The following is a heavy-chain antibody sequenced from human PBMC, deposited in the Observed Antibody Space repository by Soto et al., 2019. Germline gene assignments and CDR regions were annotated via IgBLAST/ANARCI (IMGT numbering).Heavy chain of an antibody. CDR1: GYTFTSYA. CDR3: ARDERYCSSTSCPRTFDY. V-gene: IGHV1-3*01. Sequence: GASVKVSCKASGYTFTSYAMHWVRQAPGQRLEWMGWINAGNGNTKYSQKFQGRVTITRDTSASTAYMELSSLRSEDTAVYYCARDERYCSSTSCPRTFDYWGQRTPVTVSS. J-gene: IGHJ4*02. D-gene: IGHD2-2*01. CDR2: INAGNGNT.